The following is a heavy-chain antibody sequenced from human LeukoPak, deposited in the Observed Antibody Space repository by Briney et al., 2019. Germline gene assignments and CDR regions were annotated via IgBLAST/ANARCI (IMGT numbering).Heavy chain of an antibody. V-gene: IGHV4-38-2*01. CDR2: IYHSGST. D-gene: IGHD5-24*01. J-gene: IGHJ4*02. CDR1: GYSISSGYN. CDR3: ARSPERWLQLLIDY. Sequence: SETLSLTCAVSGYSISSGYNWGWIRQPPGKGLEWIGSIYHSGSTYYNPSLKSRVTISVDTSKNQFSLKLSSVTAADTAVYYCARSPERWLQLLIDYWGQGTLVTVS.